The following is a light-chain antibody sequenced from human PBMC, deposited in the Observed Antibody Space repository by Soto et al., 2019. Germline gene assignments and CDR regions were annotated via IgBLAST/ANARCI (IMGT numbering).Light chain of an antibody. Sequence: DAVLTQSPLSLPVTLGQPASISCRSSQSLVDNDGNTYLNWFQQRPGQSPRRLIYKVSNRDSGVPDRCSGSGSGTDFTLKISRVEAEDVGVYYCRQTTHWPRTFGQGTKVEIK. V-gene: IGKV2-30*01. J-gene: IGKJ1*01. CDR2: KVS. CDR3: RQTTHWPRT. CDR1: QSLVDNDGNTY.